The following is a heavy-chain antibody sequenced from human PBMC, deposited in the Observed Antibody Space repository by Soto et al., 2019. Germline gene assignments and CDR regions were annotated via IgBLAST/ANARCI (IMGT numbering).Heavy chain of an antibody. CDR2: IYYSGSA. J-gene: IGHJ4*02. CDR1: GGSISSYY. V-gene: IGHV4-59*01. Sequence: SETLSLTCTVSGGSISSYYWSWIRQPPGKGLEWIGNIYYSGSANYNPSLKSRVTISVDTSKNQFSLKLSSVTAADTAVYYCASQTANFYGSGTYYLPFAYWGQGTLGTVSS. D-gene: IGHD3-10*01. CDR3: ASQTANFYGSGTYYLPFAY.